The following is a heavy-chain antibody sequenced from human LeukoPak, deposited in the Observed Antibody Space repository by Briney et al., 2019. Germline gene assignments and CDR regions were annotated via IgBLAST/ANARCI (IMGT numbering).Heavy chain of an antibody. V-gene: IGHV1-18*01. CDR2: IGVYRGKT. J-gene: IGHJ6*04. CDR3: ARDGGDIASYQGMDV. D-gene: IGHD2-15*01. Sequence: SVKVSCKALDYSFTSYGTSWVRQAPEQGHEWMGWIGVYRGKTSHAQKIQGRVTMTTDKSTSTAYMELRSLRSDDTAVYYCARDGGDIASYQGMDVWGEGTTVTVSS. CDR1: DYSFTSYG.